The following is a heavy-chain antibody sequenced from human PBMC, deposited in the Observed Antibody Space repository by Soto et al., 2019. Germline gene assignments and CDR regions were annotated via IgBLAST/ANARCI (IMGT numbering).Heavy chain of an antibody. D-gene: IGHD3-3*01. J-gene: IGHJ3*02. CDR3: ARVIGAFDI. Sequence: KFQGRVTITRDTSASTAYMELSSLRSEDTAVYYCARVIGAFDIWGQGTMVTVSP. V-gene: IGHV1-3*01.